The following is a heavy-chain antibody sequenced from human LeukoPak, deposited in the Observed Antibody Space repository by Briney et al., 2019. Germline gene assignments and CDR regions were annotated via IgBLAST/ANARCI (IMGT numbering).Heavy chain of an antibody. CDR3: ARDLYGYYGFDI. J-gene: IGHJ3*02. Sequence: GGSLRLSCAASGFTFSSYDMHWVRQATGKGLEWVSAIGTAGDTYYPGSVKGRFTISRENAKNSLYLQMNSLRAEDTAVYYCARDLYGYYGFDIWGQGTMVTVSS. CDR1: GFTFSSYD. CDR2: IGTAGDT. V-gene: IGHV3-13*04. D-gene: IGHD4-17*01.